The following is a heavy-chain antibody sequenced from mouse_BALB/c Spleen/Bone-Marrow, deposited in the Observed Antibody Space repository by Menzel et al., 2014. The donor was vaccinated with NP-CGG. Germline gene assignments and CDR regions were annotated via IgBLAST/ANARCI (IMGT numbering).Heavy chain of an antibody. J-gene: IGHJ1*01. V-gene: IGHV1-9*01. CDR1: GYTFSTYW. Sequence: VQLQQSGTGLVKPGASVKISCTATGYTFSTYWLPWVRQTPERSLEWVAEICPGAGNTNNHENFRGKVTFTTDSATNTVYMQMRSLTSEDTAVYYCARIVGQAWFTDWGAGTPVTVSS. CDR2: ICPGAGNT. D-gene: IGHD1-1*02. CDR3: ARIVGQAWFTD.